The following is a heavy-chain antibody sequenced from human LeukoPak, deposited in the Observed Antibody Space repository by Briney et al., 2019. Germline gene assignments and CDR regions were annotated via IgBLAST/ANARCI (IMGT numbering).Heavy chain of an antibody. CDR3: ARVTVGATTRYYYYMDV. CDR2: IYYSGST. V-gene: IGHV4-59*11. CDR1: GGSISSHY. Sequence: SETLSFTCTVSGGSISSHYWSWIRQPPGKGLEWIGYIYYSGSTNYNPSLKSRVTISVDTSKNQFSLKLSSVTAADTAVYYCARVTVGATTRYYYYMDVWGKGTTVTVSS. D-gene: IGHD1-26*01. J-gene: IGHJ6*03.